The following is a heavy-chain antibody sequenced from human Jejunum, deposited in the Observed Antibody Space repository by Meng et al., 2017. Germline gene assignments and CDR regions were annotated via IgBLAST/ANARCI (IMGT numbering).Heavy chain of an antibody. CDR3: ARDLGNSGWLNDY. J-gene: IGHJ4*02. Sequence: GESLKIPFAASGFIFTTYAIHWVRQAPGKGLEWVAVISYDGSSKYYADSVKGRLTISRDNSKDTLYLQIRTLRPEDTAVYYCARDLGNSGWLNDYWGQGTLVTVSS. V-gene: IGHV3-30*15. CDR1: GFIFTTYA. CDR2: ISYDGSSK. D-gene: IGHD6-19*01.